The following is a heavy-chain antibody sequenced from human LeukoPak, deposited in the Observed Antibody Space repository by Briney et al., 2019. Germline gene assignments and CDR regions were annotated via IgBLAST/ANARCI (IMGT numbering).Heavy chain of an antibody. CDR1: GFTFGDYG. CDR2: ISGSGGST. D-gene: IGHD3-3*01. CDR3: AKEPPYYDFWSGYYRGEGEYYFDY. J-gene: IGHJ4*02. V-gene: IGHV3-23*01. Sequence: GGSLRLSCTTSGFTFGDYGMSWVRQAPGKGLEWVSAISGSGGSTYYADSVKGRFTISRDNSKNTLYLQMNSLRAEDTAVYYCAKEPPYYDFWSGYYRGEGEYYFDYWGQGTLVTVSS.